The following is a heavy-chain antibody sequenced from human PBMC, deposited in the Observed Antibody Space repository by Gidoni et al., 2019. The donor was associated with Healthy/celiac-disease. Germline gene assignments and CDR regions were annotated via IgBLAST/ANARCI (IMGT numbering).Heavy chain of an antibody. CDR2: IYPGDSDT. CDR1: GYSFTSYW. Sequence: EVQLVQSGAEVKKPGESLKISCKGSGYSFTSYWIGWVRQMPGKGLEWMGIIYPGDSDTRYSPSFQGQVTSSADKSISTAYLQWSSLKASDTAMYYCARREYYDSSGYYYYFDYWGQGTLVTVSS. D-gene: IGHD3-22*01. V-gene: IGHV5-51*01. CDR3: ARREYYDSSGYYYYFDY. J-gene: IGHJ4*02.